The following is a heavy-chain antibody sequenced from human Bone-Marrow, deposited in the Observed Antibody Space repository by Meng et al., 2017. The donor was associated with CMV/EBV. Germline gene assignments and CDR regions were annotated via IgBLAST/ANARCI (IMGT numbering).Heavy chain of an antibody. CDR2: ITGSGNST. D-gene: IGHD6-25*01. J-gene: IGHJ4*02. CDR1: GFTFSDFA. CDR3: AKRSGSALDY. Sequence: VQLVESGGGLVKPGGSLRLSCAAFGFTFSDFAMHWVRQAPGKGLEWVSTITGSGNSTFYADSVKGRFTISRDNSKNTVHLQMNSLRAEDTAVFYCAKRSGSALDYRGQGTLVTVSS. V-gene: IGHV3-23*04.